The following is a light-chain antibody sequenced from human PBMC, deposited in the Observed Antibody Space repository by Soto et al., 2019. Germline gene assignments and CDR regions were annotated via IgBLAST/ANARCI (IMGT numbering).Light chain of an antibody. Sequence: ESLWTQPPATLSLSPGERAALTGRASQSVSSSYLAWYQQKPGQAPRLLIYGASSRATGIPDRFSGSGSGTDFTLTISILEHEDFAVYYWQQYGSSPWTFGRGTKVDIK. CDR3: QQYGSSPWT. CDR1: QSVSSSY. V-gene: IGKV3-20*01. CDR2: GAS. J-gene: IGKJ1*01.